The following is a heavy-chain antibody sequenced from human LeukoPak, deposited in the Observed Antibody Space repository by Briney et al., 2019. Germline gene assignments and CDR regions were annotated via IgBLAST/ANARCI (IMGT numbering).Heavy chain of an antibody. Sequence: PGGSLRLSCAASGFTFSSYSMNWVRQVPGKGLEWVSYISSSSSTIYYADSVKGRFTISRDNSKNTLYLQMNSLRAEDTAVYYCAKTTYYYDSSGHWACYFDYWGQGTLVTVSS. CDR1: GFTFSSYS. J-gene: IGHJ4*02. CDR2: ISSSSSTI. D-gene: IGHD3-22*01. CDR3: AKTTYYYDSSGHWACYFDY. V-gene: IGHV3-48*01.